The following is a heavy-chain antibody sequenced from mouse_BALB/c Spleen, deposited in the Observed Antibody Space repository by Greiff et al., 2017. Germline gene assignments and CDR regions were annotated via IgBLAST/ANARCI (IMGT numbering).Heavy chain of an antibody. CDR2: ISYSGST. D-gene: IGHD2-1*01. CDR1: GYSITSDYA. J-gene: IGHJ3*01. CDR3: ARGGNYVGAY. V-gene: IGHV3-2*02. Sequence: VQLKESGPGLVKPSQSLSLTCTVTGYSITSDYAWNWIRQFPGNKLEWMGYISYSGSTSYNPSLKSRISITRDTSKNQFFLQLNSVTTEDTATYYCARGGNYVGAYWGQGTLVTVSA.